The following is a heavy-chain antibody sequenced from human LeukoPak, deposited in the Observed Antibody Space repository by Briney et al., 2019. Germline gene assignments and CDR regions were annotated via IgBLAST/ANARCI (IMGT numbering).Heavy chain of an antibody. J-gene: IGHJ6*03. V-gene: IGHV1-2*06. CDR1: GYTFTGYY. CDR3: AREPTVTTGGYYYYYMDV. CDR2: INPNSGGT. Sequence: ASLKVSCKASGYTFTGYYMQWVRQAPGQGLEWMGRINPNSGGTNYAQKFHGRVTMTRDTSISTAYKELSTLRSDDTAVYYCAREPTVTTGGYYYYYMDVWGKGTTVTVSS. D-gene: IGHD4-17*01.